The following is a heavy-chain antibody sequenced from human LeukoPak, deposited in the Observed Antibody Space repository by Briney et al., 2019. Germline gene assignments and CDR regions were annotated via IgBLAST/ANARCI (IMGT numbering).Heavy chain of an antibody. Sequence: GASVKVSCKASGYTFTGYYMHWVRQAPGQGLEWMGWINPNSGGTNYAQKFQGRVTMTRDTSISTAYMELSRLRSDDTAVYYCASNRPDSSGYLDYWGQGTLVTVSS. CDR1: GYTFTGYY. V-gene: IGHV1-2*02. J-gene: IGHJ4*02. D-gene: IGHD3-22*01. CDR3: ASNRPDSSGYLDY. CDR2: INPNSGGT.